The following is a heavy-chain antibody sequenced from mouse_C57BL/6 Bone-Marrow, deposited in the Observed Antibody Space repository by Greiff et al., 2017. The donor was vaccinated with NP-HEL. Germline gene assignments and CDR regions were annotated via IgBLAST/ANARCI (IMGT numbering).Heavy chain of an antibody. J-gene: IGHJ2*01. V-gene: IGHV5-9-1*02. CDR3: TRLIYYYGGNFDY. CDR1: GFTFSSYA. Sequence: EVQGVESGEGLVKPGGSLKLSCAASGFTFSSYAMSWVRQTPEKRLEWVAYISSGGDYIYYADTVKGRFTISRDNARNTLYLQMSSLKSEDTAMYYCTRLIYYYGGNFDYWGQGTTLTVSS. D-gene: IGHD1-1*01. CDR2: ISSGGDYI.